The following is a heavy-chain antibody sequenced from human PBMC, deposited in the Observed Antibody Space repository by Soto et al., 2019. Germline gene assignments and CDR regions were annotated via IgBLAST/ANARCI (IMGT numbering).Heavy chain of an antibody. CDR3: ARVGADTAMVEFDY. CDR1: GGTFSSYA. CDR2: IIPIFGTA. D-gene: IGHD5-18*01. J-gene: IGHJ4*02. V-gene: IGHV1-69*13. Sequence: GASVKVSCKASGGTFSSYAISWVRQAPGQGLEWMGGIIPIFGTANYAQKLQGRVTITADESTSTAYMELSSLRSEDTAVYYCARVGADTAMVEFDYWGQGTLVTVSS.